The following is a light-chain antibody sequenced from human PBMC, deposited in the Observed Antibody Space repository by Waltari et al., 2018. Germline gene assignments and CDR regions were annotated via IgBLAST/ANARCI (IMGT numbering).Light chain of an antibody. V-gene: IGLV2-8*01. Sequence: QSALTQPPSAPGSPGQSVTISCTGTSSDVGIYDYVSWYQPRPGKAPKRIIYAVTERPSGGPDRCSGSQSGNTASLTVFGLQTEDEGTYYCGSYAGSKILLFGGGTELTVL. CDR1: SSDVGIYDY. CDR3: GSYAGSKILL. J-gene: IGLJ3*02. CDR2: AVT.